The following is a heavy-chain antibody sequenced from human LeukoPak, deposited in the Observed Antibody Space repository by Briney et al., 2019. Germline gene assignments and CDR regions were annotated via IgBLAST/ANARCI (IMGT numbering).Heavy chain of an antibody. D-gene: IGHD3-10*01. CDR1: GGSISSGGYY. CDR3: AMVMVRGVIYD. CDR2: IYYSGST. V-gene: IGHV4-31*03. Sequence: SETLSLTCTVSGGSISSGGYYWSWIRQHPGKGLEWIGYIYYSGSTYYNPSLESRVTISVDTSKNQFSLKLSSVTAADTAVYYCAMVMVRGVIYDWGQGTLVTVSS. J-gene: IGHJ4*02.